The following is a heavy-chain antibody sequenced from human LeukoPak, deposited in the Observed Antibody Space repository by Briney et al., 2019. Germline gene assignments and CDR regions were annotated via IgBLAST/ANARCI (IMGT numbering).Heavy chain of an antibody. D-gene: IGHD3/OR15-3a*01. CDR2: IYYSGNT. CDR1: GVSISSSNSY. Sequence: SETLSLTCTVSGVSISSSNSYWGWIRQPPGKGLEWIGSIYYSGNTYYNASLKSQVSISIDASKNQFSLKLTSVTAADTAVYYCARQTGSGLFILPGGQGTLVTVSS. V-gene: IGHV4-39*01. CDR3: ARQTGSGLFILP. J-gene: IGHJ4*02.